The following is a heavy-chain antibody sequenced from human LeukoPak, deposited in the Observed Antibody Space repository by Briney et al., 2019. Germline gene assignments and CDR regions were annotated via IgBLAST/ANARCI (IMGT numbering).Heavy chain of an antibody. CDR2: INHSGST. V-gene: IGHV4-34*01. Sequence: SETLSLTCAVYGGSFGGYYWSWIRQPPGKGLEWIGEINHSGSTNYNPSLKSRVTISVDTSKNQFSLKLSSVTAADTAVYYCARWEDAFDIWGQGTMVTVSS. CDR1: GGSFGGYY. D-gene: IGHD1-26*01. CDR3: ARWEDAFDI. J-gene: IGHJ3*02.